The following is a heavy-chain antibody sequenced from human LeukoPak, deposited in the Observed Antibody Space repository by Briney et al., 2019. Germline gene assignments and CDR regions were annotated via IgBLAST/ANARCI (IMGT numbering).Heavy chain of an antibody. CDR3: AKERPWELDY. J-gene: IGHJ4*02. Sequence: GGSLRLSCATSGFTLSSYAMSWVRQAPGKGLEWVSGISGSGGSTYYADSVKGRVTISRDNSKNTLYLQMNSLRAEDTAVYYCAKERPWELDYWGQGTLVTVSS. CDR2: ISGSGGST. V-gene: IGHV3-23*01. CDR1: GFTLSSYA. D-gene: IGHD1-26*01.